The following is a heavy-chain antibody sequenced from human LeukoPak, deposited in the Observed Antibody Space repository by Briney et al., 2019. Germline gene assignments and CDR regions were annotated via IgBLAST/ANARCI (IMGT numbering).Heavy chain of an antibody. V-gene: IGHV3-74*01. CDR2: IKGDGGSP. D-gene: IGHD3-10*01. CDR3: ARKPDYYGADY. CDR1: GFTFSNYW. Sequence: PGRSLRLSCAASGFTFSNYWMHWVRQVPGKGLVWVSRIKGDGGSPTYADSVKGRFTISRDNAKHTLYLQMNSLRAEDTAVYYCARKPDYYGADYWGQGTLVTVSS. J-gene: IGHJ4*02.